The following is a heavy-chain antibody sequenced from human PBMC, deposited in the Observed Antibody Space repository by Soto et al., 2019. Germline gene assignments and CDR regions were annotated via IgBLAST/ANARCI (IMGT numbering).Heavy chain of an antibody. CDR2: ISGSGGST. J-gene: IGHJ4*01. CDR1: GFTFSSYA. Sequence: EVQLLESGGGLVQPGGSLRLSCAASGFTFSSYAMSWVRQAPGKGLEWVSAISGSGGSTYYADYVKGRFTISRDNSKNTLYLQMNSLRAEYTAVYYCAKVATVIEAVDYWGHGTLVTVSS. V-gene: IGHV3-23*01. CDR3: AKVATVIEAVDY. D-gene: IGHD4-17*01.